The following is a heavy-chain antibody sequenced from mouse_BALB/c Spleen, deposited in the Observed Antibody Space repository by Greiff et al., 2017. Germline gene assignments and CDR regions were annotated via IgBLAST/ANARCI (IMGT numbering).Heavy chain of an antibody. D-gene: IGHD2-3*01. V-gene: IGHV2-9*02. CDR3: ASYDGYYYYAMDY. Sequence: VKVVESGPGLVAPSQSLSITCTVSGFSLTSYGVHWVRQPPGKGLEWLGVIWAGGSTNYNSALMSRLSISKDNSKSQVFLKMNSLQTDDTAMYYCASYDGYYYYAMDYWGQGTSVTVSS. CDR1: GFSLTSYG. J-gene: IGHJ4*01. CDR2: IWAGGST.